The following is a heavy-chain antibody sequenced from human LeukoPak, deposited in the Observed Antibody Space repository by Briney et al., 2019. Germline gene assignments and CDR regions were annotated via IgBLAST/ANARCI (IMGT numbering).Heavy chain of an antibody. CDR2: IYHSGST. Sequence: SETLSLTCAVSGYSISSGYYWGWIRQPPGKGLEWIGSIYHSGSTYYNPSLKSRVTISVETSKNQFSLRLSSVTAADTAVYYCARGGSSSSGNSFGIWGQGTMVTASP. CDR1: GYSISSGYY. D-gene: IGHD6-6*01. J-gene: IGHJ3*02. V-gene: IGHV4-38-2*01. CDR3: ARGGSSSSGNSFGI.